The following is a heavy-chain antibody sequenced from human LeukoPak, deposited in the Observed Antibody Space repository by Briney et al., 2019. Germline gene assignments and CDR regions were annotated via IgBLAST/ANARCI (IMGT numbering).Heavy chain of an antibody. CDR1: GGSISTYY. V-gene: IGHV4-59*08. D-gene: IGHD1-26*01. Sequence: SETLSLTCTVSGGSISTYYRSWIRQPPGKGLEWIGYIYYSGTPNYNPTLKSRVTMSVDTSKNQFSLKLSSVTAADTAVYYCARHGGSYDFDFWGQGTLVTVSS. CDR2: IYYSGTP. J-gene: IGHJ4*02. CDR3: ARHGGSYDFDF.